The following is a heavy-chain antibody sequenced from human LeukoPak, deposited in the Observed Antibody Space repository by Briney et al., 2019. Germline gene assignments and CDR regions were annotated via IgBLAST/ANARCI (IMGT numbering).Heavy chain of an antibody. CDR2: ISRSSTTI. CDR3: ARSAGNVLTYDYSYFDY. CDR1: GFTFSSFS. J-gene: IGHJ4*02. Sequence: GGSLRLSCAASGFTFSSFSMNWVRQAPGKGLEWVSYISRSSTTIYYADSVKGRFAISRDNAKNSLYLQMNSLRVEDTAVYYCARSAGNVLTYDYSYFDYWGQGTLVTVSS. D-gene: IGHD3-9*01. V-gene: IGHV3-48*01.